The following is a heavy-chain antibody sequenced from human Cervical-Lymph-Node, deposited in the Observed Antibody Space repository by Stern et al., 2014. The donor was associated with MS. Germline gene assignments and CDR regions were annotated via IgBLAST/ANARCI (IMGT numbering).Heavy chain of an antibody. D-gene: IGHD3-3*01. CDR3: ARNWNYGLDV. V-gene: IGHV1-69*01. Sequence: QVQLVQSGPEVKRPGSSVKVSCQASGGTFGSSGISWVRQAPGQGLEWMGGNIPMFGTTDYLQKFQGKVTITADEATNSAYMELRSLRSEDTAIYYCARNWNYGLDVWGQGTTVTVSS. J-gene: IGHJ6*02. CDR1: GGTFGSSG. CDR2: NIPMFGTT.